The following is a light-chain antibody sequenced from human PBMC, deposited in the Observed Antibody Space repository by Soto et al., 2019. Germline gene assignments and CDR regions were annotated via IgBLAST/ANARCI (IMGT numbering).Light chain of an antibody. J-gene: IGKJ4*01. CDR1: QGISNY. CDR2: GAS. V-gene: IGKV1-17*03. Sequence: DIQMTQSPSAMSASVGDTVTITCRASQGISNYLAWFQQKPGKVPKRLIYGASSFQSGVPPRFRGSASWTEFDHTISSLQHEDFATYYFLQHYTFPLTCGGGTKVEI. CDR3: LQHYTFPLT.